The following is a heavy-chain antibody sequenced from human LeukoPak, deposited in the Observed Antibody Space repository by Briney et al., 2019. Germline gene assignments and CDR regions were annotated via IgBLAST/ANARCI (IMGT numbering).Heavy chain of an antibody. D-gene: IGHD2-15*01. J-gene: IGHJ6*02. CDR2: ISAYNGNT. Sequence: ASVEVSCKASGYTFTSYGISWVRQAPGQGLEWMGWISAYNGNTNYAQKLQGRVTMTTDTSTSTAYMELRSLRSDDTAVYYCAAVVVVAAPYYYGMDVWGQGTTVTVSS. CDR1: GYTFTSYG. CDR3: AAVVVVAAPYYYGMDV. V-gene: IGHV1-18*01.